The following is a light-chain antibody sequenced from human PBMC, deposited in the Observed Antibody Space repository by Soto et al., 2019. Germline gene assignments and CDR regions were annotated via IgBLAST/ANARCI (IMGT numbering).Light chain of an antibody. CDR3: CSFAGSYTLYV. V-gene: IGLV2-11*01. CDR2: DVS. CDR1: SSDVGGYSY. Sequence: QSVLTQPRSVSGSPGQSVTISRTGTSSDVGGYSYVSWFQQHPGKAPKLMIYDVSKRPSGVPDRFSGSKSGNTVSLTISGLQAEDEADYYCCSFAGSYTLYVFGTGTKVTVL. J-gene: IGLJ1*01.